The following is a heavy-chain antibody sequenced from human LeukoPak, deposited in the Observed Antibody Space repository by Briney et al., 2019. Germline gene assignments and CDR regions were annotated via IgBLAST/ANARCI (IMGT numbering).Heavy chain of an antibody. J-gene: IGHJ4*02. CDR2: ITHSGSTI. D-gene: IGHD1-26*01. CDR1: RFTFSDYY. V-gene: IGHV3-11*01. CDR3: ARVVGKWEFGY. Sequence: GGSLRLSCAASRFTFSDYYMSWIRQAPGKGLEWVSYITHSGSTISYADSVKGRFTISRDNAKNSLYLQMNSLRAEDTAVYYCARVVGKWEFGYWGQGTLVTVSS.